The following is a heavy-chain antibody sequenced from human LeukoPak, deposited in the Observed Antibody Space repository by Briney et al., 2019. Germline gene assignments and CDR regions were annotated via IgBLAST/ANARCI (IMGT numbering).Heavy chain of an antibody. CDR3: AREGFLSPYNWFDP. J-gene: IGHJ5*02. CDR2: IYYSGST. D-gene: IGHD3-3*01. Sequence: SETLSLTCTVSGGSISSYYWSWIRQPPGKGLGWIGYIYYSGSTNYNPSLKSRVTISVDTSKNQFSLKLSSVTAADTAVYYCAREGFLSPYNWFDPWGQGTLVTVSS. V-gene: IGHV4-59*12. CDR1: GGSISSYY.